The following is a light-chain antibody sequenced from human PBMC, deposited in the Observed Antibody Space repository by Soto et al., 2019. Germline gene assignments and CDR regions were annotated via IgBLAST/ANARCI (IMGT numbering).Light chain of an antibody. J-gene: IGKJ5*01. Sequence: DIQLTQSPSFLSASVGDRVTITCRASQGLSSDLAWYQQKPGKAPKLLIYAASTLHSGVPSRSSGSGSGTEFTLTISSLQPEDFATYYCQPLNSYPITFGQGTRLEIK. CDR2: AAS. CDR1: QGLSSD. V-gene: IGKV1-9*01. CDR3: QPLNSYPIT.